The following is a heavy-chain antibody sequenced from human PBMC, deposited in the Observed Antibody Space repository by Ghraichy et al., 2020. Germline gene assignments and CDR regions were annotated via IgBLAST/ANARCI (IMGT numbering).Heavy chain of an antibody. CDR3: ARTDYDFWSGYYH. CDR1: GGSVSSGSYY. CDR2: IYYSGRT. Sequence: TLSLTCTVSGGSVSSGSYYWSWIRQPPGKGLEWIGYIYYSGRTNYNPTLKSRVTISVDTSKNQFSLKLSSVNAADTAVYYCARTDYDFWSGYYHWGQGTLVTVSS. V-gene: IGHV4-61*01. J-gene: IGHJ5*02. D-gene: IGHD3-3*01.